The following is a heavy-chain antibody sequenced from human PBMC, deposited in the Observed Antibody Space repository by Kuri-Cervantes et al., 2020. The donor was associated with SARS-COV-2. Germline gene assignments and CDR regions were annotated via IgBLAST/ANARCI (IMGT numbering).Heavy chain of an antibody. Sequence: ASVKVSCKASGYTFSGYYIHWVRQAPGQRLEWMGWINPNSGGTNYAQKFQGWVTMTRDTSISTAYMELSRLRSDDTAVYYCARGMVRGIIQSYYYAMDVWGQGTTVTVSS. CDR3: ARGMVRGIIQSYYYAMDV. D-gene: IGHD3-10*01. CDR1: GYTFSGYY. CDR2: INPNSGGT. V-gene: IGHV1-2*04. J-gene: IGHJ6*02.